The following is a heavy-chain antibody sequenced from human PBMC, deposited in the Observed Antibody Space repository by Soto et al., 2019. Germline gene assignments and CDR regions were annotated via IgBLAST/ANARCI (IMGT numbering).Heavy chain of an antibody. J-gene: IGHJ6*02. V-gene: IGHV5-51*01. CDR3: ARLITMALYGMDV. Sequence: RESLKISCKGSGYSFTSYWIGWVRQMPGKGLEWMGIIYPGDSDTRYSPSFQGQVTISADKSISTAYLQWSSLKASDTAMYYCARLITMALYGMDVWGQGTTVTVSS. CDR2: IYPGDSDT. D-gene: IGHD3-10*01. CDR1: GYSFTSYW.